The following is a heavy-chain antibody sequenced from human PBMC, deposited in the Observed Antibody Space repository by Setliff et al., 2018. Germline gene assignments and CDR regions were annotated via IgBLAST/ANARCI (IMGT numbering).Heavy chain of an antibody. CDR3: ARDKGYDSSGYYFYYYYYMDV. Sequence: ASVKVSCKASGYTLTDYAMHWVRQAPGQRLEWMGWINPGNGNTKHSQKFQGRVTITRDTSASTAYMELSSLRSEDTAVYYCARDKGYDSSGYYFYYYYYMDVWGKGTTVTVSS. J-gene: IGHJ6*03. D-gene: IGHD3-22*01. CDR1: GYTLTDYA. CDR2: INPGNGNT. V-gene: IGHV1-3*01.